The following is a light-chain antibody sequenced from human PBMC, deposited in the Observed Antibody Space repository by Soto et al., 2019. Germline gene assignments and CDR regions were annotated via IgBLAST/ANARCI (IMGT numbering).Light chain of an antibody. V-gene: IGKV1-5*03. CDR1: QSISSW. CDR2: KAS. CDR3: QQYNSYSQT. J-gene: IGKJ1*01. Sequence: DVRMSQSPATLSAYVGDRVTIXCRASQSISSWLAWYQQKPGKAPKLLIYKASSLESGVPSRFSGSGSGTEFTLTISSLQPDDFATYYCQQYNSYSQTFGQGTKVE.